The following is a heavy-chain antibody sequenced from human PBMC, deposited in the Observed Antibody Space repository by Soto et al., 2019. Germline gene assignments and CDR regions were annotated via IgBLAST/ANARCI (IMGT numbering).Heavy chain of an antibody. CDR1: GYSISSGYY. D-gene: IGHD3-22*01. CDR2: RYHGGST. Sequence: CAVSGYSISSGYYWGWLRQPPGKGLEWIGIRYHGGSTYYYPSLNGRVTLSIDMTNNHVSLIVNSVTAAATAVYYCARVGPWVPYSYDSSPYTFESWFDPGGKGTLVTVSS. V-gene: IGHV4-38-2*01. J-gene: IGHJ5*02. CDR3: ARVGPWVPYSYDSSPYTFESWFDP.